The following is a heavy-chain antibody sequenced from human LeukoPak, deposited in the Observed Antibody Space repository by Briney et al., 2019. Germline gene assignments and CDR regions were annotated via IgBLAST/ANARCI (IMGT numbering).Heavy chain of an antibody. CDR1: GFTFSSYE. V-gene: IGHV3-48*03. D-gene: IGHD3-10*01. Sequence: SGGSLRLSCAATGFTFSSYEMNWVRQAPGKGLEWVLYISSSGSTIYYADSVKGRFTISRDNAKNSLYLQMNSLRAEDTAVYYCAGWRYYYADYWGQGTLVTVSS. CDR3: AGWRYYYADY. J-gene: IGHJ4*02. CDR2: ISSSGSTI.